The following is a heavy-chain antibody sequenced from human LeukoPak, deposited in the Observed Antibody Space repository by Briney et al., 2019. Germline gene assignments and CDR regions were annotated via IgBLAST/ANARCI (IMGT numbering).Heavy chain of an antibody. CDR2: INPNSGGT. J-gene: IGHJ4*02. D-gene: IGHD6-13*01. CDR3: ARSKAAAVHFDY. V-gene: IGHV1-2*02. CDR1: GYTFTGYY. Sequence: ASVKVSCKASGYTFTGYYMHWVRQAPGQGLEWMGWINPNSGGTNYAQKFQGRVTMTRDTSISTAYMELSRLTSDDTAVYYCARSKAAAVHFDYWGQGTLVTVSS.